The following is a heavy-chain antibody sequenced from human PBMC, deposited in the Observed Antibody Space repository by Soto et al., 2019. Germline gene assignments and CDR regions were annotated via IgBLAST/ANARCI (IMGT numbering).Heavy chain of an antibody. CDR2: LWFAGSNE. CDR1: GFPFSRYD. Sequence: QVQLVESGGGVVHPGRSLRLSCAASGFPFSRYDMHWVRQAPGKGLEWVAVLWFAGSNEYYADSVQGRFTISRDNSKNTLYLQMDSLRAEDTAVYYCAKVLYASESFDSEEAPYGMDVWGQGTTVTVSS. CDR3: AKVLYASESFDSEEAPYGMDV. V-gene: IGHV3-33*06. D-gene: IGHD3-10*01. J-gene: IGHJ6*02.